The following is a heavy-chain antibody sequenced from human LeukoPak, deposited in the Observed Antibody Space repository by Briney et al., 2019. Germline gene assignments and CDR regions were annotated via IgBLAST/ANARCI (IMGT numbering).Heavy chain of an antibody. CDR2: IGSSISYI. V-gene: IGHV3-21*01. CDR1: GLTFSSYS. Sequence: GGSLRLSCAASGLTFSSYSMKWVRQAPGKGLEWVSFIGSSISYISYADSVKGRFAISRDNAKNSLYLQMNSLRAEDTAVYYCAREGYYSGMDVWGQGTTVTVSS. CDR3: AREGYYSGMDV. J-gene: IGHJ6*02.